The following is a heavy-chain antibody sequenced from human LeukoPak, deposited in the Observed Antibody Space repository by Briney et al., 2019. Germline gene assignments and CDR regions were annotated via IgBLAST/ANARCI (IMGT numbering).Heavy chain of an antibody. CDR2: ISSSSSYI. D-gene: IGHD3-10*01. CDR1: GFTFSSYS. J-gene: IGHJ4*02. Sequence: GGSLRLSCAASGFTFSSYSMNWVRQAPGRGLEWVSSISSSSSYIYYADTVKGRFTISRDNAKNSLYLQMNSLRAEDTAVYYCAGANYYGSGTWSDYWGQGTLVTVSS. V-gene: IGHV3-21*01. CDR3: AGANYYGSGTWSDY.